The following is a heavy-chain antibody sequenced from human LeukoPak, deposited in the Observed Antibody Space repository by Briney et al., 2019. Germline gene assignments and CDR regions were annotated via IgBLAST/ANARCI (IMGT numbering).Heavy chain of an antibody. J-gene: IGHJ4*02. Sequence: PSETLSLTCTVSGYSISSGYYWGWIRQPPGKGLEWIGSIYYSGSTYYNPSLKSRVTISVDTSKNQFSLKLSSVTAADTAVYYCAREADDAFDYWGQGTLVTVSS. D-gene: IGHD1-1*01. CDR3: AREADDAFDY. CDR2: IYYSGST. V-gene: IGHV4-38-2*02. CDR1: GYSISSGYY.